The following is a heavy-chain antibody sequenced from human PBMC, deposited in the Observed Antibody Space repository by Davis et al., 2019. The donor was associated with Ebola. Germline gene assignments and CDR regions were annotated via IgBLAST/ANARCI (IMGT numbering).Heavy chain of an antibody. J-gene: IGHJ4*02. CDR2: ISSSSSYI. Sequence: GESLKISCAASGFTVSSNYMNWVRQAPGKGLEWVSSISSSSSYIYYADSVKGRFTVSRDNSKNTLYLQMNSLRAEDTAIYYCAREWGVLRFLEWLLDWGQGTLVTVSS. V-gene: IGHV3-21*01. D-gene: IGHD3-3*01. CDR3: AREWGVLRFLEWLLD. CDR1: GFTVSSNY.